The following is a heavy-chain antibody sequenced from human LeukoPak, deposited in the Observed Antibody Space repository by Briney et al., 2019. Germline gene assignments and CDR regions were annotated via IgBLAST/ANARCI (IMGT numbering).Heavy chain of an antibody. J-gene: IGHJ3*01. CDR2: INHSGST. CDR1: GGSFSGYY. V-gene: IGHV4-34*01. D-gene: IGHD1-26*01. CDR3: ARRSGSFFAFDF. Sequence: PSETLSLTCAVYGGSFSGYYWSWIRQPPGKGLEWIGEINHSGSTNYNPSLKSRVTISVDKSKNQFSLKLSSVTAAETAVYYCARRSGSFFAFDFWGQGTMVTVSS.